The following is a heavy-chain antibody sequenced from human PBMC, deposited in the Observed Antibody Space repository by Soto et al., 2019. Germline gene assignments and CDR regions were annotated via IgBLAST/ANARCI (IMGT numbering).Heavy chain of an antibody. D-gene: IGHD1-26*01. CDR3: ALVTESLKGELLYEYGMDA. V-gene: IGHV1-69*06. J-gene: IGHJ6*01. CDR2: IIPIFGTA. Sequence: QVQLVQSGAEVKKPGSSVKVSCKSSGGTFSSYAISWVRQAPGQGLEWMGGIIPIFGTANYAQKFQGRVTITADKSTSTAYMEMSSLRSEDTAVYYCALVTESLKGELLYEYGMDACGQGTTGTVSA. CDR1: GGTFSSYA.